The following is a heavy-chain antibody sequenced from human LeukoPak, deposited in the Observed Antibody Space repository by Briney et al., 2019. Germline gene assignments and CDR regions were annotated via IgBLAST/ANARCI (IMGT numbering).Heavy chain of an antibody. CDR2: IYYSGST. V-gene: IGHV4-59*07. Sequence: PSDPLSLTCTVSGGSISSYHWRWIRQPPGKGLVCIGYIYYSGSTNYNPSLKSRVTISVDTSKNQFSLKLSSVTAADTAVYYCARKPAAAGSFDYWGQGTLVTVSS. D-gene: IGHD6-13*01. CDR3: ARKPAAAGSFDY. J-gene: IGHJ4*02. CDR1: GGSISSYH.